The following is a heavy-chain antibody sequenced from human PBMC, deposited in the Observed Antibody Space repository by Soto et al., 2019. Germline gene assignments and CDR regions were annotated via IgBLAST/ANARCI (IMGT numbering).Heavy chain of an antibody. CDR2: ISGSGGST. V-gene: IGHV3-23*01. J-gene: IGHJ4*02. Sequence: EVQLLESGGGLVQPGGSLRLSCAASGFTFSSYAMSWVRQAPGKGLEWVSAISGSGGSTYYADSVKGRFTISRDNSKNKLYLQVNSLRAEDTAVYYCANRPTQNDPYGGWGQGTLVNVSS. D-gene: IGHD3-10*01. CDR1: GFTFSSYA. CDR3: ANRPTQNDPYGG.